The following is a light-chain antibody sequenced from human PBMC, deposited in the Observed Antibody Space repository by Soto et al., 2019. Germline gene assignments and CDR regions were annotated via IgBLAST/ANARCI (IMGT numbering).Light chain of an antibody. Sequence: QSALTQPASVSGSPGQSITISCTGTSSDVGGYNYVSWYQQHPGKAPKLMIYEVSNRPSGVSNRFSSSKSGNTASLTISGLQAEDEADYYYSSYTSSSTVVFGGGTKLTVL. CDR1: SSDVGGYNY. CDR3: SSYTSSSTVV. J-gene: IGLJ2*01. V-gene: IGLV2-14*01. CDR2: EVS.